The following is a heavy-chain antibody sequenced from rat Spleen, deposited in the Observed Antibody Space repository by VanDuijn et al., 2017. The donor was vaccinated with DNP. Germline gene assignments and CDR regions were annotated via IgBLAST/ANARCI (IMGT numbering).Heavy chain of an antibody. D-gene: IGHD1-11*01. J-gene: IGHJ2*01. CDR2: INKDSNTI. V-gene: IGHV4-2*01. Sequence: EVKLVESGGGLVQPGRSLKLSCAASGFNFNDHWMGWVRQAPGKGLEWIGQINKDSNTINYTPSLEDKFTISRDNAQNTLYLQMSKLGSEDTAIYYCAKGPNYGGWSDYFDYWGQGVMVTVSS. CDR3: AKGPNYGGWSDYFDY. CDR1: GFNFNDHW.